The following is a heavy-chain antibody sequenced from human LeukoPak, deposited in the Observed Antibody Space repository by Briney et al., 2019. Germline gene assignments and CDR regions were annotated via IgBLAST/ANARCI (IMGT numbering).Heavy chain of an antibody. CDR2: IHPNTGGT. CDR1: GYSFTGYY. CDR3: ARVFTSSYDR. V-gene: IGHV1-2*02. J-gene: IGHJ5*02. D-gene: IGHD2-2*01. Sequence: ASVKVSCKASGYSFTGYYLHWMRQAPGQGPEWVGWIHPNTGGTNYAQKFQGRVTMTRDTSISTAYLELSSLTSDDTAVYYCARVFTSSYDRWGQGTLVTVSS.